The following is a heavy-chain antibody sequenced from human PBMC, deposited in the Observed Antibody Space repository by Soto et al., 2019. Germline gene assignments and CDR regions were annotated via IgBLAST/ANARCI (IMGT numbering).Heavy chain of an antibody. Sequence: GGSLRLSCAASGFIFSSYGMHWVRQAPGKGLEWVAVIWYDGSNKYYADSVKGRFTISRDNSKNTLYLQMNSLRAEDTAVYYCASGPLRFLDWSRFDPWGQGTLVTVSS. D-gene: IGHD3-3*01. J-gene: IGHJ5*02. CDR2: IWYDGSNK. CDR1: GFIFSSYG. CDR3: ASGPLRFLDWSRFDP. V-gene: IGHV3-33*01.